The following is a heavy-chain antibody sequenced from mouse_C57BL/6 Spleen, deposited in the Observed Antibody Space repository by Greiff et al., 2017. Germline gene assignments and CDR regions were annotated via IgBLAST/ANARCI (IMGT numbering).Heavy chain of an antibody. CDR3: TTIYGSPLYFDS. V-gene: IGHV1-15*01. J-gene: IGHJ2*01. Sequence: QVQLQQSGAELVRPGASVTLSCKASGYTFTDYEMHWVKQTPVHGLEWIGAIDPETGGTAYNQKFKGKAILTADKSSSTAYMELRSLTSEDSAVYYCTTIYGSPLYFDSRRPGATRPASS. CDR1: GYTFTDYE. CDR2: IDPETGGT. D-gene: IGHD1-1*01.